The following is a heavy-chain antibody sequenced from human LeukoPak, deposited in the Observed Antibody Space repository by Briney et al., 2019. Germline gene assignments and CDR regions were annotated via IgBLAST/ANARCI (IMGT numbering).Heavy chain of an antibody. CDR2: ISYDGSNK. CDR3: AKYSSLPPYYYFGMDV. CDR1: GFTFSSYG. D-gene: IGHD2-15*01. Sequence: RRSLRLSCAASGFTFSSYGMHWVRQAPGKGLEWVAVISYDGSNKYYADSVKGRFTISRDNSKNTLYLRMNSLRAEDTAVYYCAKYSSLPPYYYFGMDVWGQGTAVT. J-gene: IGHJ6*02. V-gene: IGHV3-30*18.